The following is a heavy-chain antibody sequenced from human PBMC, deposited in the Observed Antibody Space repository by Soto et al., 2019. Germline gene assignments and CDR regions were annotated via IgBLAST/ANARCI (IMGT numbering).Heavy chain of an antibody. V-gene: IGHV3-53*01. D-gene: IGHD4-17*01. J-gene: IGHJ4*02. CDR3: ARDQLGDYLFDY. CDR2: IYSGGST. CDR1: GFTVSSNY. Sequence: PGGSLRLSCAASGFTVSSNYMSWVRQAPGKGLEWVSVIYSGGSTYYADSVKGRFTISRDNSKDTLYLQMNSLRAEDTAVYYCARDQLGDYLFDYWGQGTLVTVSS.